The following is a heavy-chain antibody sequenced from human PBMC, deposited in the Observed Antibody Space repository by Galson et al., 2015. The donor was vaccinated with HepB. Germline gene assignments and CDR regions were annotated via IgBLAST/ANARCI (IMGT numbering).Heavy chain of an antibody. J-gene: IGHJ6*02. CDR2: ISWDGGST. CDR1: GFTFDDYT. CDR3: AKDWGSSSSTSGGMDV. D-gene: IGHD6-13*01. Sequence: SLRLSCAASGFTFDDYTMHWVRQAPGKGLEWVSLISWDGGSTYYADSVKGRFTISRDNSKNSLYLQMNSLRTEDTALYYCAKDWGSSSSTSGGMDVWGQGTTVTVSS. V-gene: IGHV3-43*01.